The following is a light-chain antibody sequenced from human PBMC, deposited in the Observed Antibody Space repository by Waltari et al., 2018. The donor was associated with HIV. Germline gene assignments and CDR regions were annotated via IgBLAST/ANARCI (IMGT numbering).Light chain of an antibody. V-gene: IGKV3-15*01. Sequence: EIVMPQSPGSLSVSPGAMATLSCRASQSVSSNLAWYQQKPGQAPRLLIYGASTRATGISARFSGSGSGTEFTLTISSLQSEDFAVFYCQQYNNWPLTFGGGTKVEIK. CDR2: GAS. J-gene: IGKJ4*01. CDR1: QSVSSN. CDR3: QQYNNWPLT.